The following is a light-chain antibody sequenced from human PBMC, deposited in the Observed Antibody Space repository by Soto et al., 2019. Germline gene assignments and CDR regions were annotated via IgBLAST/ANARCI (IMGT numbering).Light chain of an antibody. CDR1: EDISTW. J-gene: IGKJ5*01. Sequence: DIQMTQSPASLSASVGDRVTITCRSSEDISTWLAWYQQKPGKAPKLLIYAASSLQSGVPSRFSGSGSGTDFTLTISSLQPEDFATYYCQHADSFPLITCGQGTRM. V-gene: IGKV1-12*01. CDR2: AAS. CDR3: QHADSFPLIT.